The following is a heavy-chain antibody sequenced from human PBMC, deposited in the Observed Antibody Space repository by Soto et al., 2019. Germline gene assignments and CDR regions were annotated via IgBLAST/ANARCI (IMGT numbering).Heavy chain of an antibody. Sequence: GGSLRLSCVASGFVFKNYEINWVRQAPGKGLEWISYISNSGNTIYVADSMRGRFTISRDNAKNSLFLQMNSLRADDTAVYYCARDIDNRDYYYGLDVWGQGTTVTVSS. CDR3: ARDIDNRDYYYGLDV. CDR2: ISNSGNTI. J-gene: IGHJ6*02. CDR1: GFVFKNYE. V-gene: IGHV3-48*03. D-gene: IGHD1-20*01.